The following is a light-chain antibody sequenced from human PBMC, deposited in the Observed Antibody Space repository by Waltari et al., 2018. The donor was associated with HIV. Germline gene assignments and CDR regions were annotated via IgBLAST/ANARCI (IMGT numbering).Light chain of an antibody. CDR3: QSYDSSLSALWV. J-gene: IGLJ3*02. CDR1: SSNIGAGYD. Sequence: QSVLTQPPSVSGAPGQRVTISSTGSSSNIGAGYDVHSYQQLPVTAPKLLIYGNSNRPSGVPDRFSGSKSGTSASLAITGLQAEDEADYYCQSYDSSLSALWVFGGGTKLTVL. CDR2: GNS. V-gene: IGLV1-40*01.